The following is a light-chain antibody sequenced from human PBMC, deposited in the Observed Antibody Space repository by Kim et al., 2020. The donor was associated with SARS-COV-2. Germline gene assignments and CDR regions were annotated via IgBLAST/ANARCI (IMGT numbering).Light chain of an antibody. Sequence: VAPGERAALSCRASQSLSGDLAWYQQKPGQAPRLLIYDAFTRATGIPARFSGSGSGTEFTLTISSLQSEDFALYYCQQYNNWPFTFGPGTKVDIK. CDR1: QSLSGD. CDR2: DAF. J-gene: IGKJ3*01. V-gene: IGKV3-15*01. CDR3: QQYNNWPFT.